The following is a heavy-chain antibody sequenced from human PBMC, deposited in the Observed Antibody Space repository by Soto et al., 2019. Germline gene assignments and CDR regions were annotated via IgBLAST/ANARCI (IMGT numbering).Heavy chain of an antibody. J-gene: IGHJ6*02. Sequence: SETLSLTCSVSGDSIISSYWSWIRQPPGKGLEWIGYVHHSGSTNYKPSLMSRVTMSADTSRNQFSLKLSSVTAADTAVYYCASQGRDYYYYGMDVWGQGTTVTVSS. CDR2: VHHSGST. CDR1: GDSIISSY. CDR3: ASQGRDYYYYGMDV. V-gene: IGHV4-59*12.